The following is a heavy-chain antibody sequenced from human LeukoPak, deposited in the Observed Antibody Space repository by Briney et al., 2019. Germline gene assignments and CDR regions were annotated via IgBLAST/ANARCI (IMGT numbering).Heavy chain of an antibody. CDR1: GGSFSGYY. V-gene: IGHV4-34*01. J-gene: IGHJ4*02. Sequence: SETLSLTCAVYGGSFSGYYWSWIRQPPGKGLEWIGEINHSGSTNYNPSLKSRVTISVDTSKNQFSLKLSSVTAADTAVYYCARVARNYFDHWGQGTLVTVSS. CDR3: ARVARNYFDH. CDR2: INHSGST.